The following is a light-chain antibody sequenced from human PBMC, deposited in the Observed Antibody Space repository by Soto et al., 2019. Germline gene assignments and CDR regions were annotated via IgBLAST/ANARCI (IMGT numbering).Light chain of an antibody. CDR2: AAS. J-gene: IGKJ4*01. V-gene: IGKV3-15*01. CDR3: QQYSNWPLS. Sequence: EMVMTQSPATLSVSPGERVTLSCRASQSISSNVAWYQGKPGQAPRLLIYAASTRATGIPARFSGSGSGTEFTLTISSLQSEDFAVYHCQQYSNWPLSFGGGTKVDIK. CDR1: QSISSN.